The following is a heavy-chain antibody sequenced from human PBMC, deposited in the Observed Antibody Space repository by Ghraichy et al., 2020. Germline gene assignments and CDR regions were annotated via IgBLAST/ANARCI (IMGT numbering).Heavy chain of an antibody. Sequence: LRLSCTVSGDSISDGGYAWNWIRQPPGKGLEWIGYIYHSGSAYYNPSLKSQVTMSVDRSKNQFSLNLSSVTAADTAVYYCARGGGRFDYWGQGALVTVSS. D-gene: IGHD3-16*01. CDR3: ARGGGRFDY. CDR1: GDSISDGGYA. CDR2: IYHSGSA. J-gene: IGHJ4*02. V-gene: IGHV4-30-2*01.